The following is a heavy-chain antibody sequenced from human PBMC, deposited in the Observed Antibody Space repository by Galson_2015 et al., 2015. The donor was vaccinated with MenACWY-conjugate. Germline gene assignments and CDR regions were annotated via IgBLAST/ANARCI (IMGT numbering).Heavy chain of an antibody. CDR3: ARGGSAYEVSDRDWFDP. V-gene: IGHV6-1*01. CDR2: TYYRSKWYN. J-gene: IGHJ5*02. Sequence: CAISGDSVSSNSAAWNWIRRSPSRGLEWLGRTYYRSKWYNDYAVSVKSRITINPDTSKNQFSLQLNSVTPEDTAVYYCARGGSAYEVSDRDWFDPWGQGTLVTVSS. D-gene: IGHD3-10*01. CDR1: GDSVSSNSAA.